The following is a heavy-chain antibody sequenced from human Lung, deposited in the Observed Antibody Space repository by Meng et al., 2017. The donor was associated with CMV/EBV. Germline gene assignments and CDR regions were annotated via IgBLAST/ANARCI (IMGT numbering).Heavy chain of an antibody. Sequence: SETXSLXXVVYGGAFSDFYWSWIRQPPGKGLGWIGEINHGGLANFNPSLKSRVPISVDTSKNQFSLQLSSVTAADTAVYYCARDWQGGAEPYGMDVWGQGTTXTVSS. CDR2: INHGGLA. CDR3: ARDWQGGAEPYGMDV. D-gene: IGHD1-14*01. V-gene: IGHV4-34*01. J-gene: IGHJ6*02. CDR1: GGAFSDFY.